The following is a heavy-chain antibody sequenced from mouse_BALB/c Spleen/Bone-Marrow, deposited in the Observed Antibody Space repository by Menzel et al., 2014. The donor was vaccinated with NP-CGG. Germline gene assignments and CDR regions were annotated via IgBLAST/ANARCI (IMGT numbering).Heavy chain of an antibody. Sequence: QVQLQQSGAELVKPGAPVRLSCKAPGYTFTDYWMNWVKQRPGRGLEWIGRIDPSDSETHYNQKLKDKATLTVDKSSTTAYIQLSNLTSEDSAVYYCARTAYWGQGTLVTVSA. J-gene: IGHJ3*01. V-gene: IGHV1-69*02. CDR2: IDPSDSET. CDR3: ARTAY. CDR1: GYTFTDYW.